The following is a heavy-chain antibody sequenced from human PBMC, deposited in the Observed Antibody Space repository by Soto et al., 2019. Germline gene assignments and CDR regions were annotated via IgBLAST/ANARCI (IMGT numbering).Heavy chain of an antibody. D-gene: IGHD6-19*01. CDR3: ARQGLSSGWQAVDL. CDR2: IWYGDGSYK. Sequence: QVQLVESGGGVVQPGRYLRLSCAAPGFTFSSYGMQWVSQTPDKGLEWVAIIWYGDGSYKYYADAVRGRITISRGNSKNTLYRQMDTLRVEDTAVYYCARQGLSSGWQAVDLWGQGTLVTVSS. CDR1: GFTFSSYG. J-gene: IGHJ5*02. V-gene: IGHV3-33*01.